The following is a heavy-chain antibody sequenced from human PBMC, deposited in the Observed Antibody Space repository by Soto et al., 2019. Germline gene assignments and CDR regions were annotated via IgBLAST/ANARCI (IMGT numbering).Heavy chain of an antibody. CDR2: IYHSGST. CDR1: GGSMISYY. J-gene: IGHJ5*02. Sequence: SETLSLTCTVSGGSMISYYWSWIRQPPGKGLEWIGYIYHSGSTYYNPSLKSRVTISVDRSKNQFSLKLSSVTAADTAVYYCARVPGPWGQGTLVTVS. V-gene: IGHV4-59*12. CDR3: ARVPGP.